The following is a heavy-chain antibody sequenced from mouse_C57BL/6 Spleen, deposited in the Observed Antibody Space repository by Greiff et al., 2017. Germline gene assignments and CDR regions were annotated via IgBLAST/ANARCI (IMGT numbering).Heavy chain of an antibody. CDR3: ARSIYYGNWGYAMDY. V-gene: IGHV1-81*01. D-gene: IGHD2-1*01. CDR1: GYTFTSYG. J-gene: IGHJ4*01. Sequence: QVQLQQSGAELARPGASVKLSCKASGYTFTSYGISWVKQRTGQGLEWIGEIYPRSGNTYYNEKFKGKATLTADKSSSTAYMELRSLTSEDSAVYFCARSIYYGNWGYAMDYWGQGTSVTVSS. CDR2: IYPRSGNT.